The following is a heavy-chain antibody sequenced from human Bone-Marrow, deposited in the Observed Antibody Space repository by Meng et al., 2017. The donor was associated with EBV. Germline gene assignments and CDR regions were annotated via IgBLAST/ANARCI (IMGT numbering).Heavy chain of an antibody. D-gene: IGHD6-19*01. CDR3: ARLGAVAGEGDY. CDR2: IYYSGST. Sequence: QLPLQESGPGLVKPSETLSLTCTGSGGSISSSSYYWGWIRQPPGKGLEWIGSIYYSGSTYYNPSLKSRVTISVDTSKNQFSLKLSSVTAADTAVYYCARLGAVAGEGDYWGQGTLVTVSS. J-gene: IGHJ4*02. CDR1: GGSISSSSYY. V-gene: IGHV4-39*01.